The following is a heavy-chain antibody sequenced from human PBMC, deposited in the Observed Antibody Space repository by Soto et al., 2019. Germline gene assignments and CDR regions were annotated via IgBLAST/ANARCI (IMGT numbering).Heavy chain of an antibody. V-gene: IGHV3-7*01. CDR2: INQDGREK. J-gene: IGHJ4*02. D-gene: IGHD6-19*01. CDR3: ARDGEEAGLYFDY. CDR1: GFIFSSYW. Sequence: GGSLRLSCAASGFIFSSYWMNWVRQAPGKWLEWVASINQDGREKYYVDSVKGRFTISRDNAKNSLYLQVNSLRAEDTAVYYCARDGEEAGLYFDYWGQGXLVTVYS.